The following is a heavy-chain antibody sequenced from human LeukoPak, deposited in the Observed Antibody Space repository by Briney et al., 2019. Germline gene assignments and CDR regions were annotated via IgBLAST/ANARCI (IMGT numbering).Heavy chain of an antibody. CDR3: ARGPYSSGWYGFDL. J-gene: IGHJ5*02. Sequence: GESLRLSCAASGFTVSSNYMSWVRQAPGKGLEWVSVIYNGGTTYYADSVKDRFTMSRDNSKNALSLQMNSLRAEDTAVYYCARGPYSSGWYGFDLWGQGTLVTVSS. CDR2: IYNGGTT. D-gene: IGHD6-19*01. V-gene: IGHV3-66*01. CDR1: GFTVSSNY.